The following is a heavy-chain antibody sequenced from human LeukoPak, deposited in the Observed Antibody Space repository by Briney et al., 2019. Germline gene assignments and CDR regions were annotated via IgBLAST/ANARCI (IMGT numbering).Heavy chain of an antibody. CDR2: INPSGGST. V-gene: IGHV1-46*01. CDR3: ARDLGTATLTSKAAFDI. Sequence: ASVKVSCKASGYTFTSYYMHWVRQAPGQGLEWMGIINPSGGSTGYAQKFQGRVTMTRDTPTSTVYIELSSLRSEDTAVYYCARDLGTATLTSKAAFDIWGQGTMVTVSS. J-gene: IGHJ3*02. CDR1: GYTFTSYY. D-gene: IGHD4-17*01.